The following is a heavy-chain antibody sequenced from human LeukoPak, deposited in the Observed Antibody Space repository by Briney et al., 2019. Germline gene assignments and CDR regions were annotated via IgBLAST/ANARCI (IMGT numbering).Heavy chain of an antibody. J-gene: IGHJ2*01. CDR3: ARVSDYYDSSGYYVNWYFDL. V-gene: IGHV4-59*12. D-gene: IGHD3-22*01. CDR2: IYHSGST. Sequence: SSETLSLTCTVSGGSISSYYWSWIRQPAGKGLEWIGYIYHSGSTYYNPSLKSRVTISVDTSKNQFSLKLSSVTAADTAVYYCARVSDYYDSSGYYVNWYFDLWGRGTLVTVSS. CDR1: GGSISSYY.